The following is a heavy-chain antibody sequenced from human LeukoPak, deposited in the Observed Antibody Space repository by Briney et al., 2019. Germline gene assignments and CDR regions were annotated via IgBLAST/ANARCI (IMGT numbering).Heavy chain of an antibody. D-gene: IGHD2-8*02. V-gene: IGHV3-30*02. CDR3: ARGLVLTYYYFES. CDR2: IRYDGSNK. CDR1: GFTFSSYA. J-gene: IGHJ4*02. Sequence: PGGSLRLSCAASGFTFSSYAMSWVRQAPGKGLEWVAFIRYDGSNKYYADSVKGRFTISRDNSKNTLYLQMNSLRAEDTAVYYCARGLVLTYYYFESWGQGTLVTVSS.